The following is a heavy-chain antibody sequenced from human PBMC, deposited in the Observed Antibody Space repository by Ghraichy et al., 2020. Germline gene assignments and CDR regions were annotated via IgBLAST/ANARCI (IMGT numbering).Heavy chain of an antibody. CDR3: AREWDYDFWSGYPGYFDL. V-gene: IGHV4-34*01. J-gene: IGHJ2*01. Sequence: SETLSLTCAVYGGSFSGYYWSWIRQPPGKGLEWIGEINHSGSTNYNPSLKSRVTISVDTSKNQFSLKLSSVTAADTAVYYCAREWDYDFWSGYPGYFDLWGRGTLVTVSS. CDR2: INHSGST. CDR1: GGSFSGYY. D-gene: IGHD3-3*01.